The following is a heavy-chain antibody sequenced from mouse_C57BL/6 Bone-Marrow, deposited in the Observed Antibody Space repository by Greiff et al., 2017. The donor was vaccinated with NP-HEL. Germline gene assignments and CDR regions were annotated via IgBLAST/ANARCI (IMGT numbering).Heavy chain of an antibody. CDR3: ARVHGSLFAY. Sequence: EVKLVESEGGLVQPGRSMKLSCTASGFTFSDYYMAWVRQVPEKGLEWVANINYDGSSTYYLDSLKSRFIISRDNAKNILYLQMSSLKSEDTATYYCARVHGSLFAYWGQGTLVTVSA. D-gene: IGHD2-2*01. J-gene: IGHJ3*01. V-gene: IGHV5-16*01. CDR1: GFTFSDYY. CDR2: INYDGSST.